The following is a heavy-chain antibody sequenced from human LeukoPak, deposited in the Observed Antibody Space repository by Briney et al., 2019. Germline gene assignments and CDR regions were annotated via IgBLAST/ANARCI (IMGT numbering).Heavy chain of an antibody. V-gene: IGHV3-48*03. CDR2: ISAGGSSI. CDR1: GFTFSDYE. CDR3: ARDRPSLVTATMCYFDY. J-gene: IGHJ4*02. Sequence: TGGSLRLSCVASGFTFSDYEMNWVRQAPGKGLEWVSYISAGGSSIYYADSVKGRFTISRDNAKNSLYLEMNSLRVEDTAVYHCARDRPSLVTATMCYFDYWGQGALVTVSS. D-gene: IGHD2-15*01.